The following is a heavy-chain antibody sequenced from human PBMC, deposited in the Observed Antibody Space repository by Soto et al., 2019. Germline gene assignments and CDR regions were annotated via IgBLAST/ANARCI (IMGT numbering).Heavy chain of an antibody. CDR3: ARTRSFTLGFYYDGMDV. J-gene: IGHJ6*02. Sequence: XESLKISCQGSGYSFGSYWLSWVRQMPGKDLEWMGIIYPGDSDTRYSPSFQGQVTISADKSLRTAYLQWTSLKASDTALYYCARTRSFTLGFYYDGMDVSGQGNTVTVSS. D-gene: IGHD6-6*01. CDR2: IYPGDSDT. CDR1: GYSFGSYW. V-gene: IGHV5-51*01.